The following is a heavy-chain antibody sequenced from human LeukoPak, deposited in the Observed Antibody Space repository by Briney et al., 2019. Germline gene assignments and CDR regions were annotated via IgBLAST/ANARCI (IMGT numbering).Heavy chain of an antibody. CDR2: IHCSGST. V-gene: IGHV4-31*03. Sequence: SQTLSLTCTGSGGSISSGDYYWSWIRHHPGKSLEWIGYIHCSGSTYYNPPLTSRVTISVETSKNQFSLKLSSVTAADTAVYYCARDAPTSYCSSASCPSLYYFDYWGQGTLVTVSS. CDR1: GGSISSGDYY. CDR3: ARDAPTSYCSSASCPSLYYFDY. J-gene: IGHJ4*02. D-gene: IGHD2-2*01.